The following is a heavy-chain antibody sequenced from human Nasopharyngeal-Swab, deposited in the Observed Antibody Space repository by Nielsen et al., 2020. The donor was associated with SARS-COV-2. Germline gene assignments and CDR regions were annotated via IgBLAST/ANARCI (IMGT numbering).Heavy chain of an antibody. CDR3: AKEGLVYSFGLREFDS. Sequence: GGSLRLSCVGSGFSFSRHNINWVRQAPGKGLEWVSTIRRSGSTTSLYYADSVKGRFTVSRDDAKNSVFLQMNSLRAEDTAVYYCAKEGLVYSFGLREFDSWGQGSLVTVSS. V-gene: IGHV3-21*04. CDR2: IRRSGSTTSL. J-gene: IGHJ4*02. D-gene: IGHD5-18*01. CDR1: GFSFSRHN.